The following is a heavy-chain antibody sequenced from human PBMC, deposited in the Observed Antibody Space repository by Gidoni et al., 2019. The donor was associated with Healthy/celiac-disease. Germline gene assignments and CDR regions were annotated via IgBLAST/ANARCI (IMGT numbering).Heavy chain of an antibody. Sequence: EVQLVESGGGLVKPGGSLRLSCAASGFTFSSYSMNWVRQAPGKGLEWVSAISSSSSYIYYADSVKGRFTISRDNAKNSLYLQMNSLRAEDTAVYYCARDLWFGELPPPLGMDVWGQGTTVTVSS. J-gene: IGHJ6*02. CDR1: GFTFSSYS. CDR2: ISSSSSYI. CDR3: ARDLWFGELPPPLGMDV. D-gene: IGHD3-10*01. V-gene: IGHV3-21*01.